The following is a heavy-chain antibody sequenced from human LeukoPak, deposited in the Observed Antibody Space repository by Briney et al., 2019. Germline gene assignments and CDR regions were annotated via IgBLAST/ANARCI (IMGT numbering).Heavy chain of an antibody. Sequence: SETLSLTCTVSGGSISSGGHYWSWIRQHPGKGLEWIGYIYYSGTTYYNPSLQSRITMSVDTSKSHFSLKLSSVTAADTAVYYCARELLGPNWGFDPWGQGTLVTVSS. V-gene: IGHV4-31*03. CDR3: ARELLGPNWGFDP. CDR2: IYYSGTT. CDR1: GGSISSGGHY. D-gene: IGHD7-27*01. J-gene: IGHJ5*02.